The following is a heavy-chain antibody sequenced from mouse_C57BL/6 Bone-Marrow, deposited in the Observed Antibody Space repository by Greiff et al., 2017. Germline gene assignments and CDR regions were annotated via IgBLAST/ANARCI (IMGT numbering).Heavy chain of an antibody. CDR3: AREGNYYSYYAMDY. D-gene: IGHD2-1*01. CDR2: IYPRSGNT. J-gene: IGHJ4*01. Sequence: QVHVKQSGAELARPGASVKLSCKASGYTFTSYGISWVKQRTGQGLEWIGEIYPRSGNTYYNEKFKGKATLTADKSSSTAYMELRSLTSEDSAVYFGAREGNYYSYYAMDYWGQGTSVTVSS. CDR1: GYTFTSYG. V-gene: IGHV1-81*01.